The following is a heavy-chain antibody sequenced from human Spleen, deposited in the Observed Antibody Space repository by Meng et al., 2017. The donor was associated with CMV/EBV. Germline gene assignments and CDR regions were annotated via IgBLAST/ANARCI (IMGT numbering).Heavy chain of an antibody. CDR2: ISSSSSYI. CDR1: GFTYSSKS. V-gene: IGHV3-21*01. Sequence: LSCAASGFTYSSKSMKWVRQTPGKELEWVSSISSSSSYIYYADSVKGRFTISRDNAKNSLSLQMNSLRAEDTAVYYCATASIYYFDYWGQGALVTVSS. J-gene: IGHJ4*02. D-gene: IGHD2/OR15-2a*01. CDR3: ATASIYYFDY.